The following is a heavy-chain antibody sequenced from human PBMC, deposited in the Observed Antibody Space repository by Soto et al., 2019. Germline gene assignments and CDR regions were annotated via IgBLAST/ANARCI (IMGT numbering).Heavy chain of an antibody. D-gene: IGHD3-22*01. CDR1: GGTFSSYA. CDR2: IIPIFGTA. V-gene: IGHV1-69*13. J-gene: IGHJ6*02. CDR3: ARPIDHYYYYGMDV. Sequence: GASVKVSCKASGGTFSSYAISWVRQAPGQGLEWMGGIIPIFGTANYAQKFQGRVTITADESTSTAYMELSSLRSEDTAVYYCARPIDHYYYYGMDVWGQGTTVTVSS.